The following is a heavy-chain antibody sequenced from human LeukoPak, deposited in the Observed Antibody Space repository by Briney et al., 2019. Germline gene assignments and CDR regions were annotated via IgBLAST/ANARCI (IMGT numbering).Heavy chain of an antibody. V-gene: IGHV1-69*05. CDR2: IIPIFGTA. Sequence: GASVKVSCKASGGTFSSYAISWVRQAPGQGLEWMGRIIPIFGTANYAQKFQGRVTITTDESTSTAYMELSGLRSEDTAVYYCARLKNYYDSSGYYRAGGFDPWGQGTLVTVSS. CDR3: ARLKNYYDSSGYYRAGGFDP. CDR1: GGTFSSYA. D-gene: IGHD3-22*01. J-gene: IGHJ5*02.